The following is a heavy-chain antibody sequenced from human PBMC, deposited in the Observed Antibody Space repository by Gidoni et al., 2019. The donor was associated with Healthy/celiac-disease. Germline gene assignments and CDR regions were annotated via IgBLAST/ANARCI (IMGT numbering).Heavy chain of an antibody. Sequence: QVQLVESGGGVVQPGRSLRLSCAASGFPFSSYGMHWVRQAPGKGLEWVAVISYDGSNKYYADSVKGRFTISRDNSKNTLYLQMNSLRAEDTAVYYCAKEVRRQYSGSHFDYWGQGTLVTVSS. V-gene: IGHV3-30*18. CDR2: ISYDGSNK. D-gene: IGHD1-26*01. CDR1: GFPFSSYG. CDR3: AKEVRRQYSGSHFDY. J-gene: IGHJ4*02.